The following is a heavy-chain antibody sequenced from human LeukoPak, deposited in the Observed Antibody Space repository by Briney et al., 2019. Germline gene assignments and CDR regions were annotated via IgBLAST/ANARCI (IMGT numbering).Heavy chain of an antibody. CDR3: AKPYSGSYSAFDV. Sequence: GASVKVSCEASGGTFSSYAISWVRQAPGQGLEWMGGIIPIFGTANYAQKFQGRVTITADESTSTAYMELSSLRSEDTAVYYCAKPYSGSYSAFDVWGQGTMVTVSS. CDR1: GGTFSSYA. D-gene: IGHD1-26*01. J-gene: IGHJ3*01. CDR2: IIPIFGTA. V-gene: IGHV1-69*01.